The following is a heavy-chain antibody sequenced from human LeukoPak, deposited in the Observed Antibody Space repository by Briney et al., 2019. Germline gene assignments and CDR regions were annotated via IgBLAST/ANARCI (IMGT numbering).Heavy chain of an antibody. Sequence: SVKVSCKASGGTFSSYTISWVRQAPGQGLEWMGRIIPILGIANYAQKFQGRVTITADKSTSTAYMELSSLRSEDTAVYYCARACSSSWYYFDYWGQGTLVTVSS. J-gene: IGHJ4*02. CDR3: ARACSSSWYYFDY. V-gene: IGHV1-69*02. CDR1: GGTFSSYT. CDR2: IIPILGIA. D-gene: IGHD6-13*01.